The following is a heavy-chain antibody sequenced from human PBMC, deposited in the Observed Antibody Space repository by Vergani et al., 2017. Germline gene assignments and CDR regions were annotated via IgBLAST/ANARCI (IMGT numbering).Heavy chain of an antibody. Sequence: QVQLVQSGAEVKKPGASVKVSCKASGYTFTGYYMHWVRQAPGQGLEWMGWINPNSGGTNYAQKLQGRVTMTTDTSTSTAYMELRSLRSDDTAVYYCARVGGYSGNNWFDPWGQGTLVTVSS. D-gene: IGHD3-22*01. CDR1: GYTFTGYY. V-gene: IGHV1-2*02. CDR3: ARVGGYSGNNWFDP. CDR2: INPNSGGT. J-gene: IGHJ5*02.